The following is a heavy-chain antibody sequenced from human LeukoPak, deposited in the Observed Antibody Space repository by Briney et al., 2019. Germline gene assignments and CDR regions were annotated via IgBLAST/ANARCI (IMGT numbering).Heavy chain of an antibody. V-gene: IGHV4-34*01. CDR1: GGSFSGYY. Sequence: SETLSLTCAVYGGSFSGYYWSWIRQPPGKGLEWIGEINHSGSTNYNPSLKSRVTISVDTSKNQFSLKLSSVTAADTAVYYCARSSGWYPFDYWGQGTLVTASS. CDR3: ARSSGWYPFDY. D-gene: IGHD6-19*01. J-gene: IGHJ4*02. CDR2: INHSGST.